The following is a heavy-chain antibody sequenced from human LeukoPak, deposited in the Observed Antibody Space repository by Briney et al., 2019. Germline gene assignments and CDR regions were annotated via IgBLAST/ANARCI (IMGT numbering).Heavy chain of an antibody. V-gene: IGHV3-30*04. J-gene: IGHJ4*02. CDR1: GFTFSTYT. D-gene: IGHD2-2*01. Sequence: GGSLRLSCAASGFTFSTYTIHWVRQAPGKGLEWVAVISYDGSNKYYADSVKGRFTLSRDSSKDTLYLQMDSLRAEDTAVYSCARGYCSSTACPPCDYWGQGTLVTVSS. CDR2: ISYDGSNK. CDR3: ARGYCSSTACPPCDY.